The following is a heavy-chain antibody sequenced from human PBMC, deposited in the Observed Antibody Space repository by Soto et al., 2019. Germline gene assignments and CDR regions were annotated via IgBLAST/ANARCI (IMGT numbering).Heavy chain of an antibody. CDR2: ISGSGGST. CDR1: GFTFSSYV. Sequence: EVQLLESGGGLVQPGGSLRLSCAASGFTFSSYVMSWVRQAPGKGLEWVSSISGSGGSTWYADSVKGRFTISRDNSKNTLYPQMNGLRAEDTAVYYCAKDLLHDSGSYRNSFDYWGQGTLVTVSS. D-gene: IGHD3-10*01. J-gene: IGHJ4*02. V-gene: IGHV3-23*01. CDR3: AKDLLHDSGSYRNSFDY.